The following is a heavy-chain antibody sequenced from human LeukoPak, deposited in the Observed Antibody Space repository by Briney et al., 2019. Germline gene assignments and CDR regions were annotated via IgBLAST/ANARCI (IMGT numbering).Heavy chain of an antibody. CDR3: AKTVDY. Sequence: GASVKVSCKASENTFTNYYMHWVRQAPGQGLEWLGLINPNGGRTSYAQNFQGRVTMTRDTSISTAYMGLSSLRSDDTAVYYCAKTVDYWGQGTLVTVSS. CDR2: INPNGGRT. V-gene: IGHV1-46*01. CDR1: ENTFTNYY. J-gene: IGHJ4*02.